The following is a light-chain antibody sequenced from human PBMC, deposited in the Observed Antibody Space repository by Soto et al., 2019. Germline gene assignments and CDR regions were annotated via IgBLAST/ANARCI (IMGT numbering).Light chain of an antibody. Sequence: EIVLTQSPGTLSLSPGERATLSCGASQSVSSAYLAWYQQKPGQAPRLLIYGSSNRATGIPDRFSGSGSGTDFTLTISRLEPEYFAVYYCQQCGSSPRTFGQGTKVDIK. J-gene: IGKJ1*01. CDR1: QSVSSAY. V-gene: IGKV3-20*01. CDR2: GSS. CDR3: QQCGSSPRT.